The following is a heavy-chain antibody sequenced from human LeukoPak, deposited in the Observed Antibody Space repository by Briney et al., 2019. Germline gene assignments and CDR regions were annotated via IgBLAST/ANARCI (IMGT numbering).Heavy chain of an antibody. V-gene: IGHV4-59*01. CDR2: IYYSGST. J-gene: IGHJ5*02. CDR3: ARELGYGSGKYNWFDP. Sequence: SETLSLTCTVSGGSISSYYWSWIRQPPGKGLEWIGCIYYSGSTNYNPSLKSRVTISVDTSKNQFSLKLSSVTAADTAVYYCARELGYGSGKYNWFDPWGQGTLVTVSS. D-gene: IGHD3-10*01. CDR1: GGSISSYY.